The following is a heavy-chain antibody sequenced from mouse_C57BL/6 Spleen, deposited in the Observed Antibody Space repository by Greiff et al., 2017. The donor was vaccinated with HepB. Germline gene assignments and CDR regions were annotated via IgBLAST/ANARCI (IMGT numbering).Heavy chain of an antibody. CDR2: IYPSDSET. Sequence: QVQLKQPGAELVRPGSSVKLSCKASGYTFTSYWMDWVKQRPGQGLEWIGNIYPSDSETHYNQKFKDKATLTVDKSSSTAYMQLSSLTSEDSAVYDCARTSITTVVLDYWGPGTTLTVST. CDR1: GYTFTSYW. D-gene: IGHD1-1*01. V-gene: IGHV1-61*01. J-gene: IGHJ2*01. CDR3: ARTSITTVVLDY.